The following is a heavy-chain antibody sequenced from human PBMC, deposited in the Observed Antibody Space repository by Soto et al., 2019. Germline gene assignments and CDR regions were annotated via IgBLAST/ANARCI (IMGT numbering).Heavy chain of an antibody. D-gene: IGHD3-9*01. V-gene: IGHV3-15*01. CDR2: IKSKTDGGTT. CDR3: TTDPRYVDDVLRYFDWFSGGTYGMDV. CDR1: GFTFSNAW. Sequence: GVSLRLSCAASGFTFSNAWMSWVRQAPGKGLEWVGRIKSKTDGGTTDYAAPVKGRFTISRDDSKNTLYLQMNSLKTEDTAVYSCTTDPRYVDDVLRYFDWFSGGTYGMDVWGQGTTVTVSS. J-gene: IGHJ6*02.